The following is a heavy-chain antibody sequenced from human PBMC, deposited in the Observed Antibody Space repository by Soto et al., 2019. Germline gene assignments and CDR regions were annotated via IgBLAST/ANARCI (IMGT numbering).Heavy chain of an antibody. Sequence: SETLSLTCAFYGESFSGYYWSWIRQPPGKGLEWIGEINHSGSTNYNPSLKRRVTISVDTSKNQFSLKLSSVTAADTAVYYCARGGYSYGLYYGMDVWGQGTTVTVSS. J-gene: IGHJ6*02. CDR1: GESFSGYY. CDR2: INHSGST. CDR3: ARGGYSYGLYYGMDV. V-gene: IGHV4-34*01. D-gene: IGHD5-18*01.